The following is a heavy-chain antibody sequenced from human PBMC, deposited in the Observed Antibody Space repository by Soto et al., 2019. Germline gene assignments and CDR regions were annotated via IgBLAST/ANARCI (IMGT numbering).Heavy chain of an antibody. D-gene: IGHD4-4*01. J-gene: IGHJ6*02. CDR2: IKSKTDGGTT. CDR3: TTAPSTTVTTSVDYYYGMDV. Sequence: GGSLRLSCAASGFTFSNAWMNWVRQAPGKGLEWVGRIKSKTDGGTTDYAAPGKGRFTISRNESKNTLYLQMNSLKTEDTAVYYCTTAPSTTVTTSVDYYYGMDVWGQGTTVTVSS. V-gene: IGHV3-15*07. CDR1: GFTFSNAW.